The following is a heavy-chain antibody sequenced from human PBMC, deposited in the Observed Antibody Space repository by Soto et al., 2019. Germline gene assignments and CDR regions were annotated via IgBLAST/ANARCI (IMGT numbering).Heavy chain of an antibody. Sequence: SQTLSLTCAVYGGSFSGYYWSWIRQPPGKGLEWIGEINHSGSTNYNPSLKSRVTISVDTSKNQFSLKLSSVTAADTAVYYCARAYYYGSGSYSRGYDYWGQGTLVTVSS. CDR3: ARAYYYGSGSYSRGYDY. CDR1: GGSFSGYY. J-gene: IGHJ4*02. D-gene: IGHD3-10*01. CDR2: INHSGST. V-gene: IGHV4-34*01.